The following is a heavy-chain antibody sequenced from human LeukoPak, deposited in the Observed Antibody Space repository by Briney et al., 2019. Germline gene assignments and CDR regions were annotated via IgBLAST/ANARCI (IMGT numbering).Heavy chain of an antibody. CDR2: IIGDGTSA. CDR1: GFTFSDYW. Sequence: GGSLRLSCAASGFTFSDYWMHWVRQAPGKGLVWVSRIIGDGTSATYADSVKGRFTMSRDNAKNTLYLEMNSLRADDTAVYYCARDARYNIDVWGQGTTVTVSS. CDR3: ARDARYNIDV. D-gene: IGHD3-9*01. V-gene: IGHV3-74*01. J-gene: IGHJ6*02.